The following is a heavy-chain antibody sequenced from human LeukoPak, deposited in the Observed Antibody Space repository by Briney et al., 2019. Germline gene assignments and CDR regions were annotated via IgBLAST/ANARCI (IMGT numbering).Heavy chain of an antibody. V-gene: IGHV3-48*04. CDR1: GFTFSSYS. J-gene: IGHJ4*02. CDR3: ARVIGSYGDSAY. D-gene: IGHD3-16*01. Sequence: GGSLRLSCAASGFTFSSYSINWVRRAPGKGLEWVSYISSTSSAIYYADSVKGRFTISRDNAKNPLYLQMNSLRAEDTAVYYCARVIGSYGDSAYWGQGTLVTVSS. CDR2: ISSTSSAI.